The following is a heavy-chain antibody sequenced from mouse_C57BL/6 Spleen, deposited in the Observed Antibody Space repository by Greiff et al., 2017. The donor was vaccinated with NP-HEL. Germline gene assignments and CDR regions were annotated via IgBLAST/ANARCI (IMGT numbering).Heavy chain of an antibody. Sequence: EVQLQQSGPELVKPGASVKISCKASGYTFTDYYMNWVKQSHGKSLEWIGDINPNNGGTSYNQKFKGKATLTVDKSSSTAYMELRSLTSEDSAVYYCARYYDYALDYWGQGTTLTVSS. V-gene: IGHV1-26*01. CDR3: ARYYDYALDY. D-gene: IGHD2-4*01. CDR2: INPNNGGT. CDR1: GYTFTDYY. J-gene: IGHJ2*01.